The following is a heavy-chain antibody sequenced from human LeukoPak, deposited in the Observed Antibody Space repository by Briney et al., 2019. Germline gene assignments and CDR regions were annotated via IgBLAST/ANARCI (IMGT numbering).Heavy chain of an antibody. D-gene: IGHD1-20*01. CDR1: GFTLSSYE. Sequence: LAGGSLRPSCPPSGFTLSSYEMNWVRQPPGKGLEWVSYISGSGSTRYYTDSVKGRFTISRDNARNSLYLQMNSLRAEDTAVYYCVRDPGITGTSYWGQGTLVTVSS. CDR2: ISGSGSTR. J-gene: IGHJ4*02. V-gene: IGHV3-48*03. CDR3: VRDPGITGTSY.